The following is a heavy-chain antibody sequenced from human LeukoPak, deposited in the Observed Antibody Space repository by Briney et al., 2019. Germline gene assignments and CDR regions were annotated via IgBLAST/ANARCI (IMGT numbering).Heavy chain of an antibody. CDR1: GFIFSSHG. Sequence: QPGGSLRLSCAASGFIFSSHGMHWVRQAPGKGLEWMAVIWYDGSNKYYADSVKGRFTISRDNSKNTLYLHMNTLRVEDTAVYYCARWGDDKRLDYWGQGTLVTVSS. J-gene: IGHJ4*02. CDR2: IWYDGSNK. CDR3: ARWGDDKRLDY. V-gene: IGHV3-33*01. D-gene: IGHD3-16*01.